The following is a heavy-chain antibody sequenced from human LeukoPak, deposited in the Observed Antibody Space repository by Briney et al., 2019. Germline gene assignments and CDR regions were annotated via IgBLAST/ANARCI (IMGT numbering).Heavy chain of an antibody. Sequence: PGGSLRLSCAASGFTFSSYGMHWVRQAPGKGLEWVAFIRYDGSNKYYADSVKGRFTISRDNSKNTLYLQMNSLRAEDTAVYYCAKNYYDSSGPLAPPKDDYWGQGTLVTVSS. D-gene: IGHD3-22*01. J-gene: IGHJ4*02. CDR3: AKNYYDSSGPLAPPKDDY. V-gene: IGHV3-30*02. CDR2: IRYDGSNK. CDR1: GFTFSSYG.